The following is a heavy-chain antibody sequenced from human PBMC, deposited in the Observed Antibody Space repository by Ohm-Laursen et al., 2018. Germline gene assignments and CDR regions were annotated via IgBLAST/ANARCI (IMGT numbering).Heavy chain of an antibody. V-gene: IGHV3-23*01. CDR1: GFTFSSYD. J-gene: IGHJ4*02. Sequence: GSLRLSCSAFGFTFSSYDMTWVRQVPGKGLEWVSTTTASDGIIYYADSVKGRFTISRDNTKNTLFLQMNSLRAEDTAVYYCAREWHTALDYWGQGTLVTVSS. D-gene: IGHD5-18*01. CDR3: AREWHTALDY. CDR2: TTASDGII.